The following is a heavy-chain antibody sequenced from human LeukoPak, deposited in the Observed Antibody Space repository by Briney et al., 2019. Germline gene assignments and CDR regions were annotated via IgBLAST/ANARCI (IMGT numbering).Heavy chain of an antibody. D-gene: IGHD2-15*01. CDR2: SGDSDGSI. J-gene: IGHJ4*02. CDR1: GFTFSGSG. CDR3: AKGGCRGTCNPLAY. Sequence: GGSLRLSCAASGFTFSGSGMSWVRQAPGKGLEGISSSGDSDGSIYYADSLKGRFTISRDNSKNTLYLQMNNLRAEDTAVYYCAKGGCRGTCNPLAYWGQGALVTVSP. V-gene: IGHV3-23*01.